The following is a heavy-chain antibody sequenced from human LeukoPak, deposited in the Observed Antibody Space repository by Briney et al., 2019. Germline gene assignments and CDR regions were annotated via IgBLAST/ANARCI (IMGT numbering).Heavy chain of an antibody. Sequence: GGSLRLSCAASGFTFSSYAMSWVRRAPGKGLEWVSAISGSGGSTYYADSVKGRFTISRDNSKNTLYLQMNSLRAEDTAVYYCAKGASFYYDSSGDYWGQGTLVTVSS. CDR1: GFTFSSYA. CDR2: ISGSGGST. J-gene: IGHJ4*02. D-gene: IGHD3-22*01. V-gene: IGHV3-23*01. CDR3: AKGASFYYDSSGDY.